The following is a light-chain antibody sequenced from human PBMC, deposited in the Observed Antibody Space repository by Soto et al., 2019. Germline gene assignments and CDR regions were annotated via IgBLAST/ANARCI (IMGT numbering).Light chain of an antibody. J-gene: IGLJ1*01. CDR2: GNT. V-gene: IGLV1-40*01. CDR3: QSYDSSLSGYV. Sequence: QSVLTQPPSVSGAPGQRVTISCTGSSSNIGAGYDVHWYQQLPGTAPKLLIYGNTNRPSGVPDRFSGSESGTSASLAITGLQADDEADYLCQSYDSSLSGYVFGTGTKLTVL. CDR1: SSNIGAGYD.